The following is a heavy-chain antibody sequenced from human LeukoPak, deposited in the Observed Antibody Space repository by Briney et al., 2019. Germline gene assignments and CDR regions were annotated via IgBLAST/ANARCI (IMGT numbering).Heavy chain of an antibody. CDR3: ARDRTYGGNSGFDY. V-gene: IGHV4-4*07. J-gene: IGHJ4*02. CDR2: IYTTGST. CDR1: GGSISRYY. Sequence: SETLSLTCTVSGGSISRYYWSWVRQPAGKGLEWIGRIYTTGSTNYNPSLKSRVTMSVDTSKNQFSLNLTSVTAADTAVYYCARDRTYGGNSGFDYWGRGTLVTVSS. D-gene: IGHD4-23*01.